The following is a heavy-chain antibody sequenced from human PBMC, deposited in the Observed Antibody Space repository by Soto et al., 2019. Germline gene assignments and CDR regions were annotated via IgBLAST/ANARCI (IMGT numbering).Heavy chain of an antibody. CDR3: ARSTSAYSSLGYGMEV. CDR1: GRSLTRYD. J-gene: IGHJ6*02. D-gene: IGHD4-4*01. Sequence: XSVKVRCKAFGRSLTRYDISWVRRAAGQGPGWMGWMNPNSGNTDNAQKFQGRVTMTRNTSISTAYMEVSSLSSEDTAVYFCARSTSAYSSLGYGMEVWGPGTTV. CDR2: MNPNSGNT. V-gene: IGHV1-8*01.